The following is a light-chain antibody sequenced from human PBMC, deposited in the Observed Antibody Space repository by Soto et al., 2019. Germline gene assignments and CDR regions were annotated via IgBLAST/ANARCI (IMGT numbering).Light chain of an antibody. CDR1: QTMSTPY. J-gene: IGKJ3*01. CDR2: GAF. CDR3: LQYGRSPT. V-gene: IGKV3-20*01. Sequence: DIVVTQSPGTLSLSPGERATLSCRTSQTMSTPYLSWYQQTPGQAPLLLNYGAFTRGPGTPGRFSGSGSGTFFPLTSSRVDHDDSAVYYCLQYGRSPTFGPGTKVHIK.